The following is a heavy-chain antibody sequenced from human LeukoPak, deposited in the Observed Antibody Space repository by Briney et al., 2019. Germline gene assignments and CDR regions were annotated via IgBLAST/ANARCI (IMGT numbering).Heavy chain of an antibody. CDR3: ARNGSVTTVTTARYYYYGMDV. CDR1: GYTFTSYG. CDR2: ISAYNGNT. V-gene: IGHV1-18*01. Sequence: ASVKVSCKASGYTFTSYGISWVRQAPGQGLEWMGWISAYNGNTNYAQKLQGRVTMTTDTSMSTAYMELRSLRSDDTAVYYCARNGSVTTVTTARYYYYGMDVWGQGTTVTVSS. D-gene: IGHD4-11*01. J-gene: IGHJ6*02.